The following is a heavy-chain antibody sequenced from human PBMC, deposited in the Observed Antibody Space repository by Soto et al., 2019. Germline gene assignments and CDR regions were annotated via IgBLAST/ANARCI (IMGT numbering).Heavy chain of an antibody. CDR3: AKGNSWSPALVLDI. CDR1: GFTFSSYA. J-gene: IGHJ3*02. Sequence: RRLSCAASGFTFSSYAMNLFRQAPGKGLEWVSAISGSGGSTYYADSVKGRFTISRDSSKNTLYLQMNSLRAEDTAVYYCAKGNSWSPALVLDIWGQGTMVTVSS. D-gene: IGHD1-7*01. V-gene: IGHV3-23*01. CDR2: ISGSGGST.